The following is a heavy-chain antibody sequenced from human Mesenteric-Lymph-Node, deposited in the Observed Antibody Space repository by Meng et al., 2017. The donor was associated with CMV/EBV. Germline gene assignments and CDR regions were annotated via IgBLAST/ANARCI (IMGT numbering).Heavy chain of an antibody. CDR3: ARGEVVPASSNWFDP. D-gene: IGHD2-2*01. CDR2: ISYSGST. Sequence: SGSVRSSSCYWSWLRQTPGKGLEWIGCISYSGSTNYNPSLGGRGSISVDTSRDQFSLRLSSVTAADTAVYYCARGEVVPASSNWFDPWGQGTLVTVSS. J-gene: IGHJ5*02. V-gene: IGHV4-61*01. CDR1: SGSVRSSSCY.